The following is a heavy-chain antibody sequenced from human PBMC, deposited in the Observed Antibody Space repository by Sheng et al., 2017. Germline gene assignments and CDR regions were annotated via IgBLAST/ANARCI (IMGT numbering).Heavy chain of an antibody. CDR2: IYTSGST. Sequence: QVQLQESGPGLVKPSQTLSLTCTVSGGSISSGSYYWSWIRQPAGKGLEWIGRIYTSGSTNYNPSLKSRVTISVDTSKNQFSLKLSSVTAADTAVYYCARRVVGAAWYFDYWGQGTLVTVSS. CDR3: ARRVVGAAWYFDY. CDR1: GGSISSGSYY. V-gene: IGHV4-61*02. D-gene: IGHD2-2*01. J-gene: IGHJ4*02.